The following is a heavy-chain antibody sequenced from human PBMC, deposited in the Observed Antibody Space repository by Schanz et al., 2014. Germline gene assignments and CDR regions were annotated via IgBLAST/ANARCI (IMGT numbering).Heavy chain of an antibody. CDR1: GGTFSSYT. CDR3: ASSGAGYSSSWDFDY. CDR2: INPIGGST. Sequence: QVQLVQSGAEVKKPGSSVKVSCTASGGTFSSYTISWIRQAPGQGLEWMGIINPIGGSTTYAQKFRGAVTLTTDTSTDTAYLELTSLRSEDTAVYYCASSGAGYSSSWDFDYWGQGTLVTVSS. J-gene: IGHJ4*02. D-gene: IGHD6-13*01. V-gene: IGHV1-69*02.